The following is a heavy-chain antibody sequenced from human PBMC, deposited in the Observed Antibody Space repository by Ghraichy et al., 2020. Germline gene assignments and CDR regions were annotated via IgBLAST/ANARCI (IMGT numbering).Heavy chain of an antibody. D-gene: IGHD3-22*01. J-gene: IGHJ3*02. CDR3: AREGHFDSSGYNDAFDM. CDR2: LRSAGTT. CDR1: GFTVSNKY. V-gene: IGHV3-53*01. Sequence: GEALNISCAASGFTVSNKYMSWVRQAPGKGLEWVSVLRSAGTTSYADSVKGRFTISRDDSKNMLYLQMPSLRAEDTAVYYCAREGHFDSSGYNDAFDMWGPGTMVTVSS.